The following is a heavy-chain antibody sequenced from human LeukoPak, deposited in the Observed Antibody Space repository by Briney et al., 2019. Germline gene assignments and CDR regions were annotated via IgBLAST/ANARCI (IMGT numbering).Heavy chain of an antibody. V-gene: IGHV1-69*04. J-gene: IGHJ4*02. CDR3: AREVKFDYSNYVDY. CDR2: IIPILGIA. Sequence: SVKVSCKASGGTFSSYTISWVRQAPGQGLEWMGRIIPILGIANYAQKLQGRVTITADKSTSTAYMELSSLRSEDTAVYYCAREVKFDYSNYVDYWGQGTLVTVS. CDR1: GGTFSSYT. D-gene: IGHD4-11*01.